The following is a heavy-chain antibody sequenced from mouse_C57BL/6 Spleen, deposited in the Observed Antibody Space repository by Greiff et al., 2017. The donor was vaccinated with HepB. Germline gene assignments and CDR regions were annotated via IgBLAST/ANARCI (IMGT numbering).Heavy chain of an antibody. J-gene: IGHJ2*01. V-gene: IGHV6-6*01. CDR2: IRNKANNHAT. Sequence: EVKVEESGGGLVQPGGSMKLSCAASGFTFSDAWMDWVGQSPEKGLEWVAEIRNKANNHATYYAESVKGRFTISRDYSKSSVYLQMNSLRAEDTGIYYCTGGKGYYFDCWGQGTTLTVAS. CDR1: GFTFSDAW. CDR3: TGGKGYYFDC.